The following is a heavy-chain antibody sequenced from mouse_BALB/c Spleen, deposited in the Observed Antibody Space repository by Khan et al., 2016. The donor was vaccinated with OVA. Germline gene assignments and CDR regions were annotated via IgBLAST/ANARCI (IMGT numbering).Heavy chain of an antibody. D-gene: IGHD2-10*02. CDR2: IDPYYGGA. J-gene: IGHJ2*01. V-gene: IGHV1-39*01. CDR3: TRGYGNYVRYYVDY. Sequence: VQLQQSGPELEKPGASVKISCKASGFSFTGYNMNWVKQSNGKSLEWIGNIDPYYGGATYNQKFKGKATLTVDKSSSTAYMQLKSLTSEDSAVYYVTRGYGNYVRYYVDYWGQGTTLTVSS. CDR1: GFSFTGYN.